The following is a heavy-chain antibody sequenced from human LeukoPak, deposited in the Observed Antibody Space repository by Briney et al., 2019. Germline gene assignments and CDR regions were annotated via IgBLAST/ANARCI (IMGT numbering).Heavy chain of an antibody. V-gene: IGHV4-34*01. Sequence: PSETLSLTCAVYGGSFRCYYWTWIRQPPGKGLEWIREIHQSRSTNYDPSLKSRVTISVDTSKNQFSLKLSSVTAAGTAVYYCARGVPRIAVADLDYWGQGALVTVSS. D-gene: IGHD6-19*01. CDR1: GGSFRCYY. J-gene: IGHJ4*02. CDR2: IHQSRST. CDR3: ARGVPRIAVADLDY.